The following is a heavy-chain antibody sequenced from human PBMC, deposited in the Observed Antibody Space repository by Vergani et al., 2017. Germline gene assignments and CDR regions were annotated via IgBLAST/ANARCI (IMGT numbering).Heavy chain of an antibody. CDR2: INPNSGGT. V-gene: IGHV1-2*04. D-gene: IGHD5-12*01. CDR3: ARAGGYGGYVISYGMDV. Sequence: QVQLVQSGAEVKKPGASVKVSCKASGYTFTGYYMHWVRQAPGQGLEWMGWINPNSGGTNYAQKFQGWVTMTRDTSDSTAYMALSRLRADDPAVYYCARAGGYGGYVISYGMDVWGEGTTVTVSS. CDR1: GYTFTGYY. J-gene: IGHJ6*04.